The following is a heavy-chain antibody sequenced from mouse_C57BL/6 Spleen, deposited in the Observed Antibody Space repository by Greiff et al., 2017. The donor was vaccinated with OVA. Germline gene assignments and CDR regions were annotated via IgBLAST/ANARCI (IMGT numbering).Heavy chain of an antibody. CDR1: GYSITSGYY. CDR3: ARYDGYD. CDR2: ISYDGSN. J-gene: IGHJ3*01. Sequence: VQLKESGPGLVKPSQSLSLTCSVTGYSITSGYYWNWIRQFPGNKLEWMGYISYDGSNNYNPSLKNRISITRGTSKNQFFLKLNSVTTEDTATYYCARYDGYDWGQGTLVTVSA. V-gene: IGHV3-6*01. D-gene: IGHD2-3*01.